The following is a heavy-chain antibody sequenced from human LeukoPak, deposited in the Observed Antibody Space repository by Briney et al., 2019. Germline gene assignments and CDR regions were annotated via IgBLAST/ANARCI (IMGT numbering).Heavy chain of an antibody. D-gene: IGHD3-10*01. Sequence: SETLSLTCGVSGGSISAIPYYWGWIRQPPGKGLEWIGSVYYPGSPYYSPSLKTRVTISVDTPKNQFSLKLSSVTAADTAVYFCARSHFYGSGVDSWGQGTLVTVSS. CDR2: VYYPGSP. CDR3: ARSHFYGSGVDS. J-gene: IGHJ5*01. CDR1: GGSISAIPYY. V-gene: IGHV4-39*01.